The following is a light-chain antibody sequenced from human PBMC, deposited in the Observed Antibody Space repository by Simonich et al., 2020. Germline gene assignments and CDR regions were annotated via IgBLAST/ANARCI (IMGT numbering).Light chain of an antibody. CDR3: SSYTSSSTYVV. V-gene: IGLV2-14*02. CDR2: EGS. J-gene: IGLJ2*01. Sequence: QSALTQPASVSGSPGQSITISCTGTSSDVGGYNLVSWYQQHPGKAPKLMIYEGSKRPPGVSNRFSGSKSGNTASLTISGLQAEDEADYYCSSYTSSSTYVVFGGGTKLTVL. CDR1: SSDVGGYNL.